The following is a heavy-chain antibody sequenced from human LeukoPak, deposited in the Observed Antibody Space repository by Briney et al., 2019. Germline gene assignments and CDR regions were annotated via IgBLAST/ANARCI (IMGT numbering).Heavy chain of an antibody. CDR3: ARNLVGATTGTGRYYFDY. CDR2: IYHSGST. J-gene: IGHJ4*02. Sequence: SQALSLTCTVSGGSISSGGYYWSWIRQPPGKGLEWIGYIYHSGSTYYNPSLKSRVTISVDRSKNQFSLKLSSVTAADTAVYYCARNLVGATTGTGRYYFDYWGQGTLVTVSS. V-gene: IGHV4-30-2*01. D-gene: IGHD1-26*01. CDR1: GGSISSGGYY.